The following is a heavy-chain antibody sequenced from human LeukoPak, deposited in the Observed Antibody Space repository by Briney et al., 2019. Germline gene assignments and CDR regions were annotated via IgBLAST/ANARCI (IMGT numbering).Heavy chain of an antibody. D-gene: IGHD6-19*01. Sequence: GGSLRLSCAASGFTFSSYWMSWVRQAPGKGLEWVANIKQDGSEKYYVDSVKGRFTISRDNAKNSLYLQMNSLRAEDTAVYYCPRRIIGSGWYGADFDYWGQGTVVTVSS. CDR2: IKQDGSEK. CDR1: GFTFSSYW. V-gene: IGHV3-7*01. CDR3: PRRIIGSGWYGADFDY. J-gene: IGHJ4*02.